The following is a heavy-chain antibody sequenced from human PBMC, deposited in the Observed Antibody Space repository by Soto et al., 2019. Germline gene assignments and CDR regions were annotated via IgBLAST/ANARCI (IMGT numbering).Heavy chain of an antibody. CDR3: ARERGEELSQEVSSWFDP. CDR1: GYTFTSYD. J-gene: IGHJ5*02. Sequence: ASVKVSCKASGYTFTSYDINWVRQATGQGLEWMGWMNPNSGNTGYAQKFQGRVTMTRNTSIGTAYMELSSLRSEDTAVYYCARERGEELSQEVSSWFDPWGQGTMVTVSS. CDR2: MNPNSGNT. V-gene: IGHV1-8*01. D-gene: IGHD3-16*02.